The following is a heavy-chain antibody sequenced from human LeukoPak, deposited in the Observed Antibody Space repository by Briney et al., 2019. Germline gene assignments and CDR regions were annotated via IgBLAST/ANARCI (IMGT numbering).Heavy chain of an antibody. CDR1: GFTFSSYW. Sequence: GGSLRLSCAASGFTFSSYWMHWVRQAPGKGLVWVSRINSDGSSTSYADSVKGRFTISRDNSKNTLYLQMNSLRAEDTAVYYCAKDPRYKWELLYYFDYWGQGTLVTVSS. V-gene: IGHV3-74*01. J-gene: IGHJ4*02. CDR2: INSDGSST. D-gene: IGHD1-26*01. CDR3: AKDPRYKWELLYYFDY.